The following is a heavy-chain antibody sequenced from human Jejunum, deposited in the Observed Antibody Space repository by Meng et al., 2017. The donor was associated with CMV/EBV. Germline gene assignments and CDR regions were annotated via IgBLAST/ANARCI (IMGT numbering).Heavy chain of an antibody. CDR1: GGTSGYGSDA. V-gene: IGHV1-69*04. CDR3: VRDDRIWGYF. Sequence: CKAAGGTSGYGSDAIGWGRKATGKGNEWMGNSIPVRGVTNYAQRFQGRITITAEKSTSTVYMELSRLTSEDTAIYYCVRDDRIWGYFWGQGSLVTVSS. D-gene: IGHD3-16*01. J-gene: IGHJ4*02. CDR2: SIPVRGVT.